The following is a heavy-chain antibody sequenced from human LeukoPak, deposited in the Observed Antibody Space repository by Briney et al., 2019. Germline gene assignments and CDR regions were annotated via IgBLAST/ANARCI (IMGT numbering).Heavy chain of an antibody. Sequence: GGSLRLSCAASGFTFSSYSMNWVRQAPGKGLEWVSYITSSSTIYYADSVKGRFTISRDNAKNSLYLQMNSLRAEDTAVYYCARTSGSYQYFDYWGQGTLVTVSS. CDR3: ARTSGSYQYFDY. D-gene: IGHD1-26*01. CDR1: GFTFSSYS. V-gene: IGHV3-48*04. CDR2: ITSSSTI. J-gene: IGHJ4*02.